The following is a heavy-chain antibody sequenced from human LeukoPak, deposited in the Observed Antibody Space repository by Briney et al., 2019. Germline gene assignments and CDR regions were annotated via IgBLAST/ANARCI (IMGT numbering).Heavy chain of an antibody. V-gene: IGHV3-23*01. J-gene: IGHJ4*02. D-gene: IGHD2-15*01. CDR1: GFTFSSYA. CDR3: AKAEDIVVVVAATSFDY. Sequence: GASLRLSCAASGFTFSSYAMSWVRQAPGKGLEWVSAISGSGGSTYYADSVKGRFTISRDNSRNTLYLQMNSLRAEDTAVYYCAKAEDIVVVVAATSFDYWGQGTLVTVSS. CDR2: ISGSGGST.